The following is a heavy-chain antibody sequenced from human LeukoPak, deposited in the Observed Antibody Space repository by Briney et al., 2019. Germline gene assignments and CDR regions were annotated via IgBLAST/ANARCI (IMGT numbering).Heavy chain of an antibody. D-gene: IGHD4-17*01. CDR3: AKDLGYDYGDDLDY. V-gene: IGHV3-23*01. Sequence: PGGSLRLSCAASGFTFSSYAMSWVRQAPGKGLEWVSAISGSGGSTYYADSVKGRFTISRDNSKNTLYLQMNSLRAEDTAVYYCAKDLGYDYGDDLDYWAREPWSPSPQ. CDR2: ISGSGGST. J-gene: IGHJ4*02. CDR1: GFTFSSYA.